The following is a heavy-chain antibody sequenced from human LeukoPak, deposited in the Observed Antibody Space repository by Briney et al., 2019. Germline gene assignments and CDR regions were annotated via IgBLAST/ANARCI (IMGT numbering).Heavy chain of an antibody. V-gene: IGHV1-69*04. D-gene: IGHD4-17*01. J-gene: IGHJ5*02. CDR3: ARVRDYGDYRDWFDP. Sequence: ASVKVSCKASGGTFSSYAISWVRQAPGQGLEWMGRIIPILGIANYAQKFQGRVTITADKSTSTAYMELSSLRSEDTAVYYCARVRDYGDYRDWFDPWGQGTLVTVSS. CDR2: IIPILGIA. CDR1: GGTFSSYA.